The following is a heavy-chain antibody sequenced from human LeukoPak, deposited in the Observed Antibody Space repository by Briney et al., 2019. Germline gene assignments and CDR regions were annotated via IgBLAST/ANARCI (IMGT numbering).Heavy chain of an antibody. D-gene: IGHD6-13*01. J-gene: IGHJ4*02. CDR2: IIPIFGTA. CDR3: ATGYSSSWYDY. CDR1: GGTFSSYA. Sequence: SVKVSCKASGGTFSSYAISWVRQAPGQGLEWRGRIIPIFGTANYAQKFQGRVTITADKSTSTAYMELSSLRSEDTAVYYCATGYSSSWYDYWGQGTLVTVSS. V-gene: IGHV1-69*06.